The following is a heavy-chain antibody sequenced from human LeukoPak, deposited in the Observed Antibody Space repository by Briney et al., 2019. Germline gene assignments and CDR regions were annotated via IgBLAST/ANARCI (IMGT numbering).Heavy chain of an antibody. V-gene: IGHV4-30-2*01. CDR1: GGSISSGVYS. CDR2: IYHSGRT. D-gene: IGHD3-10*01. CDR3: ARVVGLGWFDP. Sequence: SETLSLTCSASGGSISSGVYSWGWIRQPPGTGLECIGYIYHSGRTYYTPSLKSRVTISVDRSKNQFSLKLSSVTAADTAVYYCARVVGLGWFDPWGQGTLVTVSS. J-gene: IGHJ5*02.